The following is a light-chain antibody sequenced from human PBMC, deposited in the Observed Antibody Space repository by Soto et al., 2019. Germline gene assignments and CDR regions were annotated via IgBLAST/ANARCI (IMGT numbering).Light chain of an antibody. CDR3: LEHNTYPHG. V-gene: IGKV1-17*01. Sequence: DIQMTQSPSSLSASVGDRVTITCRASQGIGTYLGWFQQKPGKPPKRLIYAASTLEGGVPSRFSDSGSGAESTLTISSLQPEEFATYYCLEHNTYPHGFGQGTKLQIK. CDR2: AAS. CDR1: QGIGTY. J-gene: IGKJ2*03.